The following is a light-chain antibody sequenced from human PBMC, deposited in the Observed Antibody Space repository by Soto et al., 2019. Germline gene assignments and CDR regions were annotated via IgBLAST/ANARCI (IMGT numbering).Light chain of an antibody. CDR2: DTF. CDR1: QSISSNY. J-gene: IGKJ4*01. Sequence: EIVLTQSPDTLSLSPGERATLSCRASQSISSNYLAWYQQKPGQAPRLLIYDTFSRAAGIPDRFTGSGSGTDFTLAISRLEPEDFAVYYCQQYGSSPVTFGGGTKVDIK. V-gene: IGKV3-20*01. CDR3: QQYGSSPVT.